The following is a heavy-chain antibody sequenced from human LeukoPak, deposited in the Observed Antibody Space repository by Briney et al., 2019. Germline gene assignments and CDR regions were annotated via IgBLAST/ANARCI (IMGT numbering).Heavy chain of an antibody. CDR3: ARVRIRGVSETRGHFDY. Sequence: SQTLSLTCTVSRGSISSGGYYWSWLREHPGGGLEWVGYIYFSVSTYYNPSLKSRVTISVYTSKNQFSLKLSNVTAADTAVYYCARVRIRGVSETRGHFDYWGQGTLVTVSS. J-gene: IGHJ4*02. CDR2: IYFSVST. CDR1: RGSISSGGYY. D-gene: IGHD3-10*01. V-gene: IGHV4-31*03.